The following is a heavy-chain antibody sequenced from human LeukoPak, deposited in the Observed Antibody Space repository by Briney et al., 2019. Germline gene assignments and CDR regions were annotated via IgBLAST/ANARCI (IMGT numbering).Heavy chain of an antibody. D-gene: IGHD4-4*01. V-gene: IGHV3-23*01. CDR3: ANELKDDYSSKR. CDR2: INSGGGST. Sequence: PGGPLRLSCAASGFTFSSYAMSWVRQAPVKGLEWVSTINSGGGSTYYADSVKGHFTISRDNSKNTLYLQMNRLTAEDTAVYYCANELKDDYSSKRWGQGTLVTVSS. CDR1: GFTFSSYA. J-gene: IGHJ4*02.